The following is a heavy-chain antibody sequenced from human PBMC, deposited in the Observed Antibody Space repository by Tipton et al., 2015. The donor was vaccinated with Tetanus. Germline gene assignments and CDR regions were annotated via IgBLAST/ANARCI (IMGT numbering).Heavy chain of an antibody. V-gene: IGHV4-39*07. Sequence: TLSLTCTVSGDSISSRNSYWGWIRQPPGKGLEWVGSIYYSGSTYYNPSLKSRVTMSVDTSKNQFSLKLSSVTAADTAVYYCARMQRYGMDVWGQGTTVTVSS. D-gene: IGHD6-25*01. CDR3: ARMQRYGMDV. CDR1: GDSISSRNSY. CDR2: IYYSGST. J-gene: IGHJ6*02.